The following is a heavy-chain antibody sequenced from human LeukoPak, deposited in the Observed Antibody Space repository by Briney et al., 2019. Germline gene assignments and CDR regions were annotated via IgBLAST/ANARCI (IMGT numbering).Heavy chain of an antibody. V-gene: IGHV1-2*02. D-gene: IGHD3-10*01. CDR2: ISPNSGAT. J-gene: IGHJ4*02. CDR3: ARDGYYGSGSYYRRYFDN. CDR1: GYTFTGYY. Sequence: ASVKVSCKAAGYTFTGYYIHWVRQAPGQGLEWMGWISPNSGATHYAPTFQGRVTMSRDTSITTAYMELNRLTSDDTAVYYCARDGYYGSGSYYRRYFDNWGQGTLVTVSS.